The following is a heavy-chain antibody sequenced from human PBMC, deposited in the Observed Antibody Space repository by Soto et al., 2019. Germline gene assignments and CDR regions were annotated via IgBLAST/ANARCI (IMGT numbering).Heavy chain of an antibody. CDR2: MNPNSGNT. D-gene: IGHD2-2*01. CDR1: GYTFTSYD. Sequence: ASVKVSCKASGYTFTSYDINWVRQATGPGLAWMGWMNPNSGNTGYAQKFQGRVTMTRNTSISTAYMELSSLRSEDTAVYYCWVTGEDIVVLPDDETHRSSSRNDAFDIWG. V-gene: IGHV1-8*01. J-gene: IGHJ3*02. CDR3: WVTGEDIVVLPDDETHRSSSRNDAFDI.